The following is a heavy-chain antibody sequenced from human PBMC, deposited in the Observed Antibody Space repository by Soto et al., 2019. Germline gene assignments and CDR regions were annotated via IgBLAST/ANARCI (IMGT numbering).Heavy chain of an antibody. V-gene: IGHV4-31*03. CDR2: IYYSGST. D-gene: IGHD3-22*01. CDR1: GGSISSGTYH. Sequence: QVQLQESGPGLVKPSQTLSLTCTVSGGSISSGTYHWTWIRQHPGKGLEWIGYIYYSGSTYYNPSLMSRVTISVDTSKNQFSLRLSSVTAADTAVYYCAREMNYYDTSGDSSFDCWGQGTLVTVSS. J-gene: IGHJ4*02. CDR3: AREMNYYDTSGDSSFDC.